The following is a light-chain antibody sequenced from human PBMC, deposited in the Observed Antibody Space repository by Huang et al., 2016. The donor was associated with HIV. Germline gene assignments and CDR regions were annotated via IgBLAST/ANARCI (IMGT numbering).Light chain of an antibody. CDR2: AAS. CDR1: QSVSSN. V-gene: IGKV3-15*01. J-gene: IGKJ1*01. Sequence: DILLTQSPATLYVSLGERATLSCRATQSVSSNLAWYQQKVGQAPRLLMYAASARANGVSARFSGSGSWTEFTLTISSLQSEDSAVYYCQQYDNRPPWTFGQGTKVEI. CDR3: QQYDNRPPWT.